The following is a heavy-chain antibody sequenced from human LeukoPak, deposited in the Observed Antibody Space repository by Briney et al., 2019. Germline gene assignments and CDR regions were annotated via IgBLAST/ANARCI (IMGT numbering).Heavy chain of an antibody. J-gene: IGHJ4*02. Sequence: SETLSLTCAVYGGSFSGYYWSWIRQPPGKGLEWIGEINHSGSTNYNPSLKSRVTISVDTSKNQFSLKLSSVTAADTAVYYCAREPFWSGYYLSFGYWGQGTLVTVSS. CDR3: AREPFWSGYYLSFGY. CDR2: INHSGST. V-gene: IGHV4-34*01. CDR1: GGSFSGYY. D-gene: IGHD3-3*01.